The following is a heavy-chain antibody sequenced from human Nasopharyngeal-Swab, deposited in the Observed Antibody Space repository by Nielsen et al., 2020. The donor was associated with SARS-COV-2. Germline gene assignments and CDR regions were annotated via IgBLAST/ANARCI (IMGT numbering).Heavy chain of an antibody. V-gene: IGHV3-74*01. D-gene: IGHD5-24*01. CDR2: INSDGSST. CDR3: ARARDGYNLAY. Sequence: VRQAPGKGLVWVSRINSDGSSTTYADSVKGRFTISRDNAKNTLYLQMNSLRAEDTAVYHCARARDGYNLAYWGQGTLVTVSS. J-gene: IGHJ4*02.